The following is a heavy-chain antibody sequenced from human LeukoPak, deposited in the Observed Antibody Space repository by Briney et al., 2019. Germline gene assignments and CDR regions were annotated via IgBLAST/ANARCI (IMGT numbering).Heavy chain of an antibody. Sequence: PSETLSLTCTVSSGSISSHYWSWIRQPPGKGLEWIGSIYYSGTTYYSSSLKSRVIISVDTSKNQFSLKLSSVTATDTAVYYCARHEAQDFDYWGQGTLVTVSS. CDR2: IYYSGTT. CDR1: SGSISSHY. J-gene: IGHJ4*02. V-gene: IGHV4-59*04. CDR3: ARHEAQDFDY.